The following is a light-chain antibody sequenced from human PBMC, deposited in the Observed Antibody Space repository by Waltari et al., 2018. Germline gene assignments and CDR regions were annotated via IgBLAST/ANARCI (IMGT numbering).Light chain of an antibody. Sequence: DIHMTQSPSSLSASVGDRVTLTCRASQGLSNYLAWYQQKPGKVPKLLIYAASTLQSGVPSRFSGRGSGTDFTLTISSLQPEDVATYDCQKYNSAPLTFGGGTKVEIK. V-gene: IGKV1-27*01. CDR1: QGLSNY. J-gene: IGKJ4*01. CDR2: AAS. CDR3: QKYNSAPLT.